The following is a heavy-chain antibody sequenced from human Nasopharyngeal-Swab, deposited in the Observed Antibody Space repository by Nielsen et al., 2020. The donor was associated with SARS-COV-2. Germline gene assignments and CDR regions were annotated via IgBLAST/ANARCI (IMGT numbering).Heavy chain of an antibody. CDR2: INSDGSST. V-gene: IGHV3-74*01. D-gene: IGHD3-22*01. J-gene: IGHJ4*02. CDR1: GFTFSSYW. Sequence: GESLKISCAASGFTFSSYWMHWVRQAPGKGLVWVSRINSDGSSTSYADSVKGRFTISRDNAKNSLYLQMDSLRAEDTAVYYCARNTDYYDSSGYQDYWGQGTLVTVSS. CDR3: ARNTDYYDSSGYQDY.